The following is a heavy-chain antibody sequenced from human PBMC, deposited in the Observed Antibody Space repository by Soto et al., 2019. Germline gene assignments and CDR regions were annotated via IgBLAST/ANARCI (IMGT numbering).Heavy chain of an antibody. V-gene: IGHV3-33*01. J-gene: IGHJ5*02. CDR3: ARDRPPFDP. CDR2: IWYDGSNK. Sequence: AGGSLRLASAASGFTFNIYGMQWVRQAPGKGLEWVAVIWYDGSNKHYADSVKGRFAISRDNSNNTLYLQMNSLRAEDTAVYYCARDRPPFDPWGQGTLVTVSS. CDR1: GFTFNIYG.